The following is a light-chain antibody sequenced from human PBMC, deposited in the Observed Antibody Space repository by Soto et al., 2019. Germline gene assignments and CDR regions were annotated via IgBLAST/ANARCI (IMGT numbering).Light chain of an antibody. CDR2: EAS. Sequence: IQLTQSPSLLSASVGYRVTITCRASHDIITYLAWYQQKPGKAPKLMIYEASTLQSGVPSRFSGSGSGTEFTLTISGLLPEDFATYHCQQLNTLPFTFGQGTLLE. V-gene: IGKV1-9*01. J-gene: IGKJ5*01. CDR3: QQLNTLPFT. CDR1: HDIITY.